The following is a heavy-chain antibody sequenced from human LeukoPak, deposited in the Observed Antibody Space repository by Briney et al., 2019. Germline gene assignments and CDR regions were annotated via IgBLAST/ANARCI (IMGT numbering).Heavy chain of an antibody. Sequence: ASVKVSCKASGYTFTSYGISWVRQAPGQGLEWMGWISAYNGNTNYAQKLQGRVTMTTDTSTSTAYMELRSLRSDDTAVYYCARVAEVGATGEDFDYWGQGTLVTVSS. CDR1: GYTFTSYG. CDR2: ISAYNGNT. J-gene: IGHJ4*02. V-gene: IGHV1-18*01. CDR3: ARVAEVGATGEDFDY. D-gene: IGHD1-26*01.